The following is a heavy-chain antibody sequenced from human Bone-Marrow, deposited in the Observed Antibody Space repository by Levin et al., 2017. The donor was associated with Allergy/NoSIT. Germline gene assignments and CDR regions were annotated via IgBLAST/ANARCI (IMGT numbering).Heavy chain of an antibody. CDR1: GYSFTSYW. CDR3: ARIKSARDGFDS. CDR2: IYPGDSDT. V-gene: IGHV5-51*01. D-gene: IGHD6-25*01. Sequence: AGGSLRLSCKGSGYSFTSYWIGWVRQMPGKGLEWMGIIYPGDSDTRYSPSFQGQVTISADKSISTAYLQWSSLKASDTAMYYCARIKSARDGFDSWGQGTLVTVSS. J-gene: IGHJ4*02.